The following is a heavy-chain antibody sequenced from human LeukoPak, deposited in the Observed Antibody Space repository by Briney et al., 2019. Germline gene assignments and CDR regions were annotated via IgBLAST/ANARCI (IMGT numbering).Heavy chain of an antibody. V-gene: IGHV4-34*01. Sequence: KPSETLSLTCAVYGGSFSGYYWSWIRQPPGKGLEWIGEINHSGSTNYNPSLKSRVTISVDTSKNQFSLKLSSVTAADTAVYYCARDVDTAPDYWGQGTLVTVSS. CDR2: INHSGST. CDR3: ARDVDTAPDY. CDR1: GGSFSGYY. D-gene: IGHD5-18*01. J-gene: IGHJ4*02.